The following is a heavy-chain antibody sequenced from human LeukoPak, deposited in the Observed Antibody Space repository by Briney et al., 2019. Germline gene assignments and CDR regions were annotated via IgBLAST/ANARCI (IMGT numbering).Heavy chain of an antibody. CDR1: GFTVSSNY. CDR3: ARAAATDLDY. J-gene: IGHJ4*02. V-gene: IGHV3-66*01. CDR2: IYSGGST. Sequence: GGSLRLSCAASGFTVSSNYMSWVRQAPGKGQEWVSVIYSGGSTYYADSVKGRFTISRDNSKNTLYLQMNSLRAEDTAVYYCARAAATDLDYWGQGTLVTVSS. D-gene: IGHD6-25*01.